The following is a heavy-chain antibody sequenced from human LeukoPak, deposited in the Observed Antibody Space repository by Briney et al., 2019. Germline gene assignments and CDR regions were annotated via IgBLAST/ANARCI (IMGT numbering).Heavy chain of an antibody. Sequence: GVSLRLSCAASGFTFSNYAMSWVRQAPGKGLEWVSAIGVGGCSTYYADAVKGRFTISRDNSKNTLYLQMNSLRAEDTALYYCAKGRSRSGPDYWGQGALVTVST. CDR2: IGVGGCST. D-gene: IGHD2-15*01. V-gene: IGHV3-23*01. CDR1: GFTFSNYA. J-gene: IGHJ4*02. CDR3: AKGRSRSGPDY.